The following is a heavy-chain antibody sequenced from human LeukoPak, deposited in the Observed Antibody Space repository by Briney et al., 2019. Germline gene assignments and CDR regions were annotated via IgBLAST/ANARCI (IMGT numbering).Heavy chain of an antibody. D-gene: IGHD3-22*01. V-gene: IGHV4-34*01. Sequence: PSETLSLTCAVYGGSFSGYYWSWIRQPPGKGLEWIGEINHSGSTNYNPSLKSRVTISVDTSKNQFSLKLSSVTAADTAVYFCANTYYYDGSGYYYLGWFDPWGQGTLVTVSS. CDR1: GGSFSGYY. CDR3: ANTYYYDGSGYYYLGWFDP. CDR2: INHSGST. J-gene: IGHJ5*02.